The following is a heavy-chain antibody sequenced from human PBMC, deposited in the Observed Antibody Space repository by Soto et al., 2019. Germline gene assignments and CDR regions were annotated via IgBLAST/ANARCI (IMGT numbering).Heavy chain of an antibody. V-gene: IGHV3-53*01. CDR1: GLTVSGKKY. CDR2: LYDIDGT. D-gene: IGHD4-4*01. J-gene: IGHJ3*01. Sequence: DVQLVESGGGWIQPGGSLRLSCAAFGLTVSGKKYMAWVRQAPGKGLEWVSALYDIDGTYYADSVKGRFTTSGDTSKTIVYIQLNSLRPDATAVYECASWSLQEHAYDVWCQGTTVTVSS. CDR3: ASWSLQEHAYDV.